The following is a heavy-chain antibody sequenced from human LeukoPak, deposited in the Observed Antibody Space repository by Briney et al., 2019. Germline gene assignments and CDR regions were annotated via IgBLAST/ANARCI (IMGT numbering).Heavy chain of an antibody. D-gene: IGHD6-19*01. CDR3: ATEQWLARGYFDC. V-gene: IGHV1-69*05. J-gene: IGHJ4*02. Sequence: ASVKVSCKASGGTFSSYAISWVRQAPGQGLEWMGGIIPIFGTANYAQKFQGRVTITTDESTSTAYMELSSLRSEDTAVYYCATEQWLARGYFDCWGQGTLVTVSS. CDR1: GGTFSSYA. CDR2: IIPIFGTA.